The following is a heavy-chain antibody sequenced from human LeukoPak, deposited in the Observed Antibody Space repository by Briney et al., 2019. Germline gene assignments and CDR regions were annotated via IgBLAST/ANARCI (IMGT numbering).Heavy chain of an antibody. Sequence: ASVKVSCKASGYTFTGYYMHWVRQAPGQGLEWMGWINPNSGGTNYAQKFQGGVTMTRDTSISTVYMELSRLRSDDTAVYYCARDLPHTHFYEGGDYWGQGTLVTVSS. J-gene: IGHJ4*02. CDR3: ARDLPHTHFYEGGDY. CDR2: INPNSGGT. D-gene: IGHD2/OR15-2a*01. CDR1: GYTFTGYY. V-gene: IGHV1-2*02.